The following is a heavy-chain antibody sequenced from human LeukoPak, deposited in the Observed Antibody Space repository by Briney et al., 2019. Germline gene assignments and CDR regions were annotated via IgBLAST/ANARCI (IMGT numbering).Heavy chain of an antibody. CDR2: ISDTGSTI. J-gene: IGHJ4*02. CDR3: ARDFMYNVNCAGC. Sequence: PGGSLRLSCAASGFTFSSYELNWVRQAPGKGLEWVSYISDTGSTIYYADSVEGRFTISRDNAKNSLYLQMNSLRAEDTAVYYCARDFMYNVNCAGCWGQGTLVTVSS. V-gene: IGHV3-48*03. D-gene: IGHD1-14*01. CDR1: GFTFSSYE.